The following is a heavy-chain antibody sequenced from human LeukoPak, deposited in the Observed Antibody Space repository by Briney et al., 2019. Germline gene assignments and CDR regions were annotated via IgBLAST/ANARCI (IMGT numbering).Heavy chain of an antibody. Sequence: ASVKVSCKASGYTFTSYAMHWVRQAPGQRLEWMGWINAGNGNTKYSQKFQGRVTITRDTFASTAYMELSSLRSEDTAVYYCAIGENSGYDYPTYGMDVWGQGTTVTVSS. CDR1: GYTFTSYA. CDR2: INAGNGNT. D-gene: IGHD5-12*01. J-gene: IGHJ6*02. V-gene: IGHV1-3*01. CDR3: AIGENSGYDYPTYGMDV.